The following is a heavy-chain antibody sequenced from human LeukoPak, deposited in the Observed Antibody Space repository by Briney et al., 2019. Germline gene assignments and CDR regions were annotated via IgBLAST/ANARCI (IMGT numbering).Heavy chain of an antibody. J-gene: IGHJ3*02. CDR3: ARDRRGYYGSGSGNHAFDI. CDR1: GFTFNIYE. V-gene: IGHV3-21*01. Sequence: PGGSLRLSCSASGFTFNIYEMNWVRQAPGKGLEWVSSISSSSSYIYYADSVKGRFTISRDNAKNSLYLQMNSLRAEDTAVYYCARDRRGYYGSGSGNHAFDIWGQGTMVTVSS. D-gene: IGHD3-10*01. CDR2: ISSSSSYI.